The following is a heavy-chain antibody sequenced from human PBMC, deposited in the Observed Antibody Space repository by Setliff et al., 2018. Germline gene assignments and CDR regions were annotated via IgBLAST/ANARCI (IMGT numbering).Heavy chain of an antibody. CDR3: AREGDTSGYYYGGGFDY. Sequence: SETLSLTCIVSGASIREYYWSWVRQPPGKGLEWIGNLYYNGGTSHNPSFEDRVSISRDTSKNQFSLTVQSVTTADTALYYCAREGDTSGYYYGGGFDYWGQVIPVTVSS. J-gene: IGHJ4*02. CDR1: GASIREYY. CDR2: LYYNGGT. D-gene: IGHD3-22*01. V-gene: IGHV4-59*01.